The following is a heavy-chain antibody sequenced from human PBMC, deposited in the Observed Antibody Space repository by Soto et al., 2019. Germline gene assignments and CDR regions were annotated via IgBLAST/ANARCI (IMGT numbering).Heavy chain of an antibody. J-gene: IGHJ4*02. CDR2: IYHSGST. V-gene: IGHV4-4*02. D-gene: IGHD6-19*01. CDR1: GGSVSSTNW. Sequence: QVQLQESGPGLVEPSGTLSLTCAVSGGSVSSTNWWSWVRKPPGKGLEWIGEIYHSGSTYYNPSLKSRVTISVDKSKNQFSLRLSSVTAAYTAVYFCARDRAVSARGSFDYWGQGTLVTVSS. CDR3: ARDRAVSARGSFDY.